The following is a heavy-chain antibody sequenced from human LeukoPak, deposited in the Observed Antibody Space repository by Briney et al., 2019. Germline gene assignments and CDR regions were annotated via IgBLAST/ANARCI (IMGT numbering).Heavy chain of an antibody. CDR1: GGSISSYY. J-gene: IGHJ5*02. Sequence: SETLSLTCTVSGGSISSYYWSWIRQPPGKGLEWIGYIYYGGSTNYNPSLKSRVTISVDTSKNQFSLKLSSVTAADTAVYYCARAAYCSSTSCLWFDPWGQGTLVTVSS. CDR2: IYYGGST. D-gene: IGHD2-2*01. CDR3: ARAAYCSSTSCLWFDP. V-gene: IGHV4-59*01.